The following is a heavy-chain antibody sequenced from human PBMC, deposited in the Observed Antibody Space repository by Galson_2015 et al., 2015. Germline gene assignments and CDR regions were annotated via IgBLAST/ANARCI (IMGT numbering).Heavy chain of an antibody. CDR3: AHGRWKIFAFEI. Sequence: PALMKPTQTLTLTCTFSGFSLTTNGVGVGWIRQPPGKALEWLGVIYWDDDKRYSPSLRSRVTITKDTSKNQVVLTMTNMDPVDTGTYYCAHGRWKIFAFEIWGQGTRVTVSS. CDR1: GFSLTTNGVG. J-gene: IGHJ3*02. V-gene: IGHV2-5*02. D-gene: IGHD1-1*01. CDR2: IYWDDDK.